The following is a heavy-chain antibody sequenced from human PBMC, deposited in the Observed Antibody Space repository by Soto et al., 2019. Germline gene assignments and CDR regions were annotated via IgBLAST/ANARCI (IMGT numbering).Heavy chain of an antibody. J-gene: IGHJ5*02. D-gene: IGHD6-13*01. V-gene: IGHV4-31*03. CDR2: IYYSGST. CDR3: ARDATTGYSSSNNWFDP. Sequence: SETLSLTCTVSGGSISSGGYYWSWIRQHPGKGLEWIGYIYYSGSTYYNPSLRSRVTISVDTSKNQFSLKLSSVTAADTAVYYCARDATTGYSSSNNWFDPWGQGTLVTVSS. CDR1: GGSISSGGYY.